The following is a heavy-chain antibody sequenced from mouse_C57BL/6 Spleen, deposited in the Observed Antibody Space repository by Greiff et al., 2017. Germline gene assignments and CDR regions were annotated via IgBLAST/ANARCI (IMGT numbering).Heavy chain of an antibody. CDR3: ARTDGYFHFDY. CDR2: IYPGSGNT. CDR1: GYTFTDYY. D-gene: IGHD2-3*01. Sequence: VKLMESGAELVRPGASVKLSCKASGYTFTDYYINWVKQRPGQGLEWIARIYPGSGNTYYNEKFKGKATLTAEKSSSTAYMQLSSLTSEDSAVYFCARTDGYFHFDYWGQGTTLTVSS. V-gene: IGHV1-76*01. J-gene: IGHJ2*01.